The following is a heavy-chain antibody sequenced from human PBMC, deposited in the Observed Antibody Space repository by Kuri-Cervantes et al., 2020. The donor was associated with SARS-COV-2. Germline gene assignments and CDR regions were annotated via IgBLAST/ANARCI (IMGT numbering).Heavy chain of an antibody. V-gene: IGHV3-30*18. Sequence: GGSLRLSCAASGFSFSNYGMHWVRQAPGKGLEWVASISYEGSNKHYADSVKDRFTISRDNSKNTLYLQMNSLRAEDTAVYYCAKGRNPYYYYYYMDVWGKGTTVTVSS. CDR1: GFSFSNYG. CDR2: ISYEGSNK. J-gene: IGHJ6*03. CDR3: AKGRNPYYYYYYMDV. D-gene: IGHD1-14*01.